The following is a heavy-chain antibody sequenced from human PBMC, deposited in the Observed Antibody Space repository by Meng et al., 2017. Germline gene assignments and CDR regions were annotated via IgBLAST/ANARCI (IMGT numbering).Heavy chain of an antibody. CDR3: ARLRAGRGGYYGMDV. D-gene: IGHD2-15*01. V-gene: IGHV4-31*01. CDR2: IYYSGST. Sequence: SETLSLTCTVSGGSISSGGYYWSWIRQHPGKGLEWIGYIYYSGSTYYNPSLKSLVTISVDTSKNQFSLKLSSVTAADTAVYYCARLRAGRGGYYGMDVWGQGTTVTVSS. J-gene: IGHJ6*02. CDR1: GGSISSGGYY.